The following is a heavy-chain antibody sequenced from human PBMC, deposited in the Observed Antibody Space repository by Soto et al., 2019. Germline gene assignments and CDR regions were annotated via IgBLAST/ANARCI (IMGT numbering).Heavy chain of an antibody. D-gene: IGHD3-10*01. Sequence: QVQLVQSGAEVKKPGSSVKVSCKASGGAFSSYAISWVRQAPGQGLEWMGGNLPLFNISNYAQKFQGRVTITADEPTSTAYMDLSNLTSEDTAVYYGARRRLGYGSWYFYLWGRGTLITVSS. CDR2: NLPLFNIS. CDR1: GGAFSSYA. J-gene: IGHJ2*01. CDR3: ARRRLGYGSWYFYL. V-gene: IGHV1-69*01.